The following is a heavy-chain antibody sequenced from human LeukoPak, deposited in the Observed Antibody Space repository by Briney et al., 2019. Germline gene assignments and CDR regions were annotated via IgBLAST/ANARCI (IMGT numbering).Heavy chain of an antibody. CDR2: ISVSGSYT. Sequence: GGSLRLSCAASGFTFSDYYMSWIRQAPGKGLEWISYISVSGSYTNYADSVKGRFTISRDNAKNSLYLQMISLRAEDTAVYYCAKEGSNGDFDYWGQGTLVTVSS. CDR1: GFTFSDYY. D-gene: IGHD1-26*01. J-gene: IGHJ4*02. CDR3: AKEGSNGDFDY. V-gene: IGHV3-11*06.